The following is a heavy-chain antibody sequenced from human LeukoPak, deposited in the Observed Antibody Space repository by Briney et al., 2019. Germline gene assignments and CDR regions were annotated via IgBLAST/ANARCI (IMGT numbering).Heavy chain of an antibody. CDR2: IGTVADT. CDR1: GFNFKNYD. CDR3: ARGWGGHGRSWGALDF. J-gene: IGHJ4*02. V-gene: IGHV3-13*01. D-gene: IGHD3-16*01. Sequence: PGGSLRLSCAASGFNFKNYDFHWVRQVAGKRLEWVAGIGTVADTFYPDSVMGRFTISRENAKNPFYLQMNSLRAGDTAVYYCARGWGGHGRSWGALDFWGQGILVTVSS.